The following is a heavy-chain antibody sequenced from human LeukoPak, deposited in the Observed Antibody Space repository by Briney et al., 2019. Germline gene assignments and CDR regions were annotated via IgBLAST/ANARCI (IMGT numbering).Heavy chain of an antibody. CDR1: GYSFTSYW. J-gene: IGHJ6*02. D-gene: IGHD2-21*02. V-gene: IGHV5-51*01. CDR3: ARHGYCGGDCYADYYYYYYGMDV. CDR2: IYPGDSDT. Sequence: GESLKISCKGSGYSFTSYWIGWVRQMPGKGLEWMGIIYPGDSDTSYSPSFQGQVTISADKSISTAYLQWSSLKASDTAMYYCARHGYCGGDCYADYYYYYYGMDVWGQGTTVTVSS.